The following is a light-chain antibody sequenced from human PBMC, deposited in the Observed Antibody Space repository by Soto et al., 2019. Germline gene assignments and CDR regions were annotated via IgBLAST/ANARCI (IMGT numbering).Light chain of an antibody. J-gene: IGLJ1*01. Sequence: QSALTQPASVSGSPGQSITISCTGTSSDVGSYNLVSWYQQHPGKAPKLMIYEVSKRPVGVSNRFSGSKSGNTASLTISGLQAEDEADYCCCSYAGSSTLYVFGTGTKLTVL. V-gene: IGLV2-23*02. CDR3: CSYAGSSTLYV. CDR2: EVS. CDR1: SSDVGSYNL.